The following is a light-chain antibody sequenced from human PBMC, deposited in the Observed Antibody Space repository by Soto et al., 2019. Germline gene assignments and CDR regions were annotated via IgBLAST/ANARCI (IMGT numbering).Light chain of an antibody. CDR3: QQYNNYWT. Sequence: DIQMTQSPSTLSASVGDRVTITCRASQSISSWLAWYQQKPGKAPKLLIYKASSLESGVPSRFSCSGSGTEFTPTNNSLQPDDLANHYCQQYNNYWTFGQGTKVEIK. V-gene: IGKV1-5*03. CDR2: KAS. J-gene: IGKJ1*01. CDR1: QSISSW.